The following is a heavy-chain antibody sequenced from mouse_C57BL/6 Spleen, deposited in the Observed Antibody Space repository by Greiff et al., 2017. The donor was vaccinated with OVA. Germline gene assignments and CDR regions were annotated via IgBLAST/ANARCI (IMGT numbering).Heavy chain of an antibody. CDR1: GFTFSSYA. CDR3: ARVGTGGYFDV. D-gene: IGHD3-3*01. CDR2: ISDGGSYT. J-gene: IGHJ1*03. V-gene: IGHV5-4*03. Sequence: EVKVVESGGGLVKPGGSLKLSCAASGFTFSSYAMSWVRQTPEKRLEWVATISDGGSYTYYPDNVKGRFTISRDNAKNNLYLQMSHLKSEDTAMYYCARVGTGGYFDVWGTGTTVTVSS.